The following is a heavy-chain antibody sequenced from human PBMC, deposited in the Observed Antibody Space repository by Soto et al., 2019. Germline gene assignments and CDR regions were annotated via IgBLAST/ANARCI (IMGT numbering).Heavy chain of an antibody. CDR3: ARDLIGLVDTAMARHYYYYGMDV. Sequence: ASVKVSCKASGYTFTSYYMHWVRQAPGQGLEWMGIINPSGGSTSYAQKFQGRVTMTRDTSTSTVYMELSSLRSEDTAVYYCARDLIGLVDTAMARHYYYYGMDVWGQGTTVTVSS. J-gene: IGHJ6*02. CDR1: GYTFTSYY. CDR2: INPSGGST. D-gene: IGHD5-18*01. V-gene: IGHV1-46*01.